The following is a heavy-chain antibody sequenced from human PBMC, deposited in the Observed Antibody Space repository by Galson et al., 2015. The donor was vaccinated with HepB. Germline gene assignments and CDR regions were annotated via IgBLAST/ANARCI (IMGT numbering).Heavy chain of an antibody. J-gene: IGHJ5*02. D-gene: IGHD6-13*01. V-gene: IGHV3-21*01. CDR2: ISSSSYI. CDR1: GFTFSSYS. Sequence: SLRLSCAASGFTFSSYSMNWVRQAPGKGLEWVSSISSSSYIYYADSVKGRFTISRDNAKNSLYLQMNSLRAEDTAVYYCARDIAYSSSCCWFDPWGQGTLVTVSS. CDR3: ARDIAYSSSCCWFDP.